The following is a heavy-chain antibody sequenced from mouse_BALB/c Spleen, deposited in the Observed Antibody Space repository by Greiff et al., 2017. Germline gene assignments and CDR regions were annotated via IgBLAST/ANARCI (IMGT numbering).Heavy chain of an antibody. CDR3: ARDSTASAWFAY. CDR2: IWAGGST. Sequence: VKVVESGPGLVAPSQSLSITCTVSGFSLTSYGVHWVRQPPGKGLEWLGVIWAGGSTNYNSALMSRLSISKDNSKSQVFLKMNSLQTDDTAMYYCARDSTASAWFAYWGQGTLVTVSA. D-gene: IGHD1-2*01. V-gene: IGHV2-9*02. CDR1: GFSLTSYG. J-gene: IGHJ3*01.